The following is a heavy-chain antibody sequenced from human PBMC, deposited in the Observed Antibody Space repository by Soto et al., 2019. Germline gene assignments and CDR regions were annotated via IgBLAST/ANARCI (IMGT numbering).Heavy chain of an antibody. Sequence: QVQLVQSGAEVKKPGSSVKVSCKASGGTFSSYAISWVRQAPGQGLEWMGGIIPIFGTANYAQKFQGRVTITADESTSTAYMDLSSLRSKDTAVYYCASLYYYDSSGYESYFDSWGQGTLVTVSS. V-gene: IGHV1-69*01. CDR1: GGTFSSYA. J-gene: IGHJ4*02. CDR3: ASLYYYDSSGYESYFDS. CDR2: IIPIFGTA. D-gene: IGHD3-22*01.